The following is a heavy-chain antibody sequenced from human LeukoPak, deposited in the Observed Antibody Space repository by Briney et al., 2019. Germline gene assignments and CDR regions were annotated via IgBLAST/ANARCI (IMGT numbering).Heavy chain of an antibody. J-gene: IGHJ4*02. V-gene: IGHV3-30*02. Sequence: GGSLRLSCAASGFTFSSYGMHWVRQAPGKGLEWVAFIRYDGGNKYYADSVKGRFTISRDNSKNTLYLQMNSLRAEDTAVYYCAKDDSIAAAGIRPPIDYWGQGTLVTVSS. CDR1: GFTFSSYG. D-gene: IGHD6-13*01. CDR3: AKDDSIAAAGIRPPIDY. CDR2: IRYDGGNK.